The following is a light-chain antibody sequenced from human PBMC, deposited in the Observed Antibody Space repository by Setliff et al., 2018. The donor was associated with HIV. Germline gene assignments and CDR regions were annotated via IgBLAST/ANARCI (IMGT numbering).Light chain of an antibody. V-gene: IGLV2-14*03. CDR2: EVT. J-gene: IGLJ1*01. CDR1: RGDVGGYNY. CDR3: CSYASSGSLV. Sequence: QSALTQPASVSGSPGQSITISCTGTRGDVGGYNYVSWYQQHPGRVPKLMIYEVTHRPSGVSNRFSGSKSGNTASLTISGLQTEDEAEYYCCSYASSGSLVFGTGTKVTVL.